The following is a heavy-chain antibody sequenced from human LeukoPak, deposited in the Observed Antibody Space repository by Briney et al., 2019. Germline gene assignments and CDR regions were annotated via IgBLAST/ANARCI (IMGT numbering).Heavy chain of an antibody. CDR3: ARGLAAPYYYDTSGYFDF. Sequence: GGFLRLSCAASGFTVSSNYMSWVRQAPGKGLEWVSVIYSGGSAYYADSVKGRFTISRDNSKNTLYLQMNSLRAEDTAVYYCARGLAAPYYYDTSGYFDFWGQGTLVTVSS. CDR2: IYSGGSA. D-gene: IGHD3-22*01. CDR1: GFTVSSNY. J-gene: IGHJ4*02. V-gene: IGHV3-53*01.